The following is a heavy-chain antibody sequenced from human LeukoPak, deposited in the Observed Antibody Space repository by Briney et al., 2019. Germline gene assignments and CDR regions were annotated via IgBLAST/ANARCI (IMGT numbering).Heavy chain of an antibody. Sequence: GGSLRLSCAASGFTFSSYSMNWVRQAPGKGLEWVSSISSSSSYIYYVDSVKGRFTISRDNAKNSLYLQMNSLRAEDTAVYYCARSYYLGPFDYWGQGTLVTVSS. D-gene: IGHD3-10*01. CDR3: ARSYYLGPFDY. CDR1: GFTFSSYS. CDR2: ISSSSSYI. V-gene: IGHV3-21*01. J-gene: IGHJ4*02.